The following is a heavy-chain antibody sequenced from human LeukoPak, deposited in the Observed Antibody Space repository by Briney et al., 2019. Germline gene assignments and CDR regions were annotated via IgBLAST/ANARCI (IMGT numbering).Heavy chain of an antibody. D-gene: IGHD3-3*01. V-gene: IGHV3-74*01. Sequence: GGSLRLSCAASGFTFSSYWMHWVRQAPGKGLVWVSCINSDGSSTSYADSVKGRFTISRDNAKNTLYLQMNSLRAEDTAVYYCARAGESIFENWFDPWGQGTLVTVSS. CDR3: ARAGESIFENWFDP. CDR1: GFTFSSYW. CDR2: INSDGSST. J-gene: IGHJ5*02.